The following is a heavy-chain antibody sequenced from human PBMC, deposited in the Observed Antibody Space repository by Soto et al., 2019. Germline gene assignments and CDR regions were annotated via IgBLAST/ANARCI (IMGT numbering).Heavy chain of an antibody. CDR1: GFTLSRYA. Sequence: QVQLVESGGGVVQPGRSLRLSCAASGFTLSRYAMHWVRQAPGKGLEWVAITSYDGRSDYVDSVKGRFTVSRDNSKDTLHLQMNSLRTEDTAVYFCARDARGSGWPFDYWGQGTLVTVSP. D-gene: IGHD6-19*01. CDR2: TSYDGRS. V-gene: IGHV3-30*04. J-gene: IGHJ4*02. CDR3: ARDARGSGWPFDY.